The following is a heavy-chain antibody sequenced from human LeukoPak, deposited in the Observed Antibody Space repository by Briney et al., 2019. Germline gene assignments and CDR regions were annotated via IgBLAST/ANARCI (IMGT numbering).Heavy chain of an antibody. Sequence: SETLSLTCAVYGGSFSGYYWSWIRQPPGKGLEWIGEINHSGSTNYNPSLKSRVTISVDTSKNQFSLKLSSVTAADTAVYYCARGDQAFDIWGQGTMVTVSS. CDR2: INHSGST. V-gene: IGHV4-34*01. J-gene: IGHJ3*02. CDR1: GGSFSGYY. CDR3: ARGDQAFDI.